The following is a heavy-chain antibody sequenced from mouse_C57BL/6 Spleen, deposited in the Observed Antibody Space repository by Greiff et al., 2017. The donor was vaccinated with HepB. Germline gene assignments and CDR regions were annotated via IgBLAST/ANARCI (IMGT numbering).Heavy chain of an antibody. CDR2: ISDGGSYT. CDR1: GFTFSSYA. J-gene: IGHJ4*01. V-gene: IGHV5-4*01. CDR3: ARDYRMDY. D-gene: IGHD5-5*01. Sequence: EVKLMESGGGLVKPGGSLKLSCAASGFTFSSYAISWVRQTPEKRLEWVATISDGGSYTYYPDNVKGRFTISRDNAKNNLYLQMSHLKSEDTAMYYCARDYRMDYWGQGTSVTVSS.